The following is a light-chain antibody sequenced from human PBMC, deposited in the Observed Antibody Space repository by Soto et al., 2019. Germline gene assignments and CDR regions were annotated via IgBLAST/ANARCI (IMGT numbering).Light chain of an antibody. CDR3: LQYESSPRT. CDR1: QSVSSSY. CDR2: GAS. Sequence: EIVLTQSPGTLSLSPGERATLSCRASQSVSSSYLAWYQQKPGQAPRLLIYGASNRATGIPDRFSGSGSGTDFTLTISRLDPEDFAVYYCLQYESSPRTFGQGTKVEIK. V-gene: IGKV3-20*01. J-gene: IGKJ1*01.